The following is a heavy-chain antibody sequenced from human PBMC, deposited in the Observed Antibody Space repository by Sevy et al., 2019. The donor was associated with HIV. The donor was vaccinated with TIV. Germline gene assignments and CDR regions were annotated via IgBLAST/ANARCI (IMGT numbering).Heavy chain of an antibody. Sequence: GESLKISCKGSGYSFTSYWIGWVRQMPGKGLEWMGIIYPGDSDTRYSPSFQGQVPLSADKSISTAYLQWSSLKASDTAMYYCARATYYDFWSGSYYFDYWGQGTLVTVSS. CDR1: GYSFTSYW. CDR2: IYPGDSDT. J-gene: IGHJ4*02. CDR3: ARATYYDFWSGSYYFDY. V-gene: IGHV5-51*01. D-gene: IGHD3-3*01.